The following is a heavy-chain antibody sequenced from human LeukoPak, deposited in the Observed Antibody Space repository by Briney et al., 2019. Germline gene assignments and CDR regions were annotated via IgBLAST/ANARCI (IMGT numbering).Heavy chain of an antibody. CDR1: GGSINNYF. D-gene: IGHD5-18*01. CDR3: ARSEYSYGADAFDI. Sequence: SETLSLTCTVSGGSINNYFWSWIRQPPGKGLECIAYIYYSDSTNYNPSLKSRVTVSVDTSKNQFSLRLSSVTAADTAVYYCARSEYSYGADAFDIWGQGTMVTVSS. CDR2: IYYSDST. V-gene: IGHV4-59*01. J-gene: IGHJ3*02.